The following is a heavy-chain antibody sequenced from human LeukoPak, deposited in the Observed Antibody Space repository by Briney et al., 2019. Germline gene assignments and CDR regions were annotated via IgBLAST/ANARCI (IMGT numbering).Heavy chain of an antibody. CDR2: INPNSGGT. CDR3: ARDDYGNSSSWYLDYYYYMDV. J-gene: IGHJ6*03. V-gene: IGHV1-2*02. D-gene: IGHD6-13*01. CDR1: GYTFTGYY. Sequence: ASVKVSCKASGYTFTGYYMHWVRQAPGQGLEWMGWINPNSGGTNYAQKFQGRVTMTRDTSISTAYMELSRLRSDDTAVYYCARDDYGNSSSWYLDYYYYMDVWGQGTTVAVS.